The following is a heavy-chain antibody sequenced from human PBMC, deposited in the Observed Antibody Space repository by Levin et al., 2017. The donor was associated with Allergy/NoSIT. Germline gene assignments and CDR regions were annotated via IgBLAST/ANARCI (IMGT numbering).Heavy chain of an antibody. CDR2: IRSKANGGTT. V-gene: IGHV3-49*03. CDR3: SRAPRMYSSGWHGSLFDY. CDR1: GFTFGDYA. J-gene: IGHJ4*02. D-gene: IGHD6-19*01. Sequence: GGSLRLSCTASGFTFGDYAMSWFRQAPGKGLEWVGLIRSKANGGTTEYAASVKGRFTISRDDSKSIAYLQMNSLRSEDTAVYYCSRAPRMYSSGWHGSLFDYWGQGTLVTVSS.